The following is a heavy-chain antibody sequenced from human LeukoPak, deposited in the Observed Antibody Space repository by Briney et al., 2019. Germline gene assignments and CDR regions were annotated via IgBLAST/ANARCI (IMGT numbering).Heavy chain of an antibody. V-gene: IGHV3-30-3*01. J-gene: IGHJ4*02. D-gene: IGHD3-9*01. CDR3: ARGQLVIIPPFDY. CDR2: ISYDGSNK. CDR1: GFTFSDYY. Sequence: PGGSLRLSCAASGFTFSDYYMSWIRQAPGKGLEWVAVISYDGSNKYYADSVKGRFTISRDNSKNTLYLQVNSLRAADTAVYYCARGQLVIIPPFDYWGQGTLVTVSS.